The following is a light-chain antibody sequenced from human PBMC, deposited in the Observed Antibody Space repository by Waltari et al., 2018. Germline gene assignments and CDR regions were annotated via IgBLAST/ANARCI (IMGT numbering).Light chain of an antibody. CDR2: GAS. Sequence: EIVLTQSPGSLSSSPGERVTLSCRASQSVSRALAWYQQKPGQPPRLLIFGASNRATGIPDRFSGSGSGTDFSLTISRLEPEDFAVYYCQHYVRLPATFGKGTKVEIK. CDR1: QSVSRA. CDR3: QHYVRLPAT. J-gene: IGKJ1*01. V-gene: IGKV3-20*01.